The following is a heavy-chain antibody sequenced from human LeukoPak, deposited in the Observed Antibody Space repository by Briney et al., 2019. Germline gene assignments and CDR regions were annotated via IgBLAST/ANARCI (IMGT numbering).Heavy chain of an antibody. CDR3: AKELSAIAAAGTGFDP. J-gene: IGHJ5*02. Sequence: GGSLRLSCAASGFTFSSNTMSWVRQAPGKGLEWVSAISGSGGSTYYADSVKGRFTISRDNSKNTLYLQMNSLRAEDTAVYYCAKELSAIAAAGTGFDPWGQGTLVTVSS. CDR1: GFTFSSNT. CDR2: ISGSGGST. D-gene: IGHD6-13*01. V-gene: IGHV3-23*01.